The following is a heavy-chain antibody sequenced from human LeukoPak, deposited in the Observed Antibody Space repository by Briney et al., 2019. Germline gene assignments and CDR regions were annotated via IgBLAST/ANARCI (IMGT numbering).Heavy chain of an antibody. CDR3: AKDHCSGGSCYSFDY. V-gene: IGHV3-23*01. Sequence: GGSLRLSCAASGFTFSSYAMSWVRQAPGKGLEWVSAISGSGGSTYYADSVKGRFTISRDNSKNTLYLRMNSLRAEDTAVYYCAKDHCSGGSCYSFDYWGQGTLVTVSS. CDR2: ISGSGGST. J-gene: IGHJ4*02. CDR1: GFTFSSYA. D-gene: IGHD2-15*01.